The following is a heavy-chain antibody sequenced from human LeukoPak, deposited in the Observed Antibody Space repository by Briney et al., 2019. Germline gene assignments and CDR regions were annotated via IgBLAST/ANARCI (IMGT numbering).Heavy chain of an antibody. J-gene: IGHJ4*02. V-gene: IGHV3-30*03. CDR2: ISYDGSNK. Sequence: PGGSLRLSCAASGFTFSSYGMHWVRQAPGKGLEWVAVISYDGSNKYYADSVKGRFTISRDNSKNTLYLQMNSLRAEDTAVYYCARILGYGGYDSPFDYWAREPWSPSPQ. CDR1: GFTFSSYG. D-gene: IGHD5-12*01. CDR3: ARILGYGGYDSPFDY.